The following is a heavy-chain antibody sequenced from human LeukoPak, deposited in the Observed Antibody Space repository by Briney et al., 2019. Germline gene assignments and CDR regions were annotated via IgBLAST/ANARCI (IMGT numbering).Heavy chain of an antibody. D-gene: IGHD6-13*01. V-gene: IGHV3-7*01. J-gene: IGHJ4*02. CDR1: GFSLSNYW. Sequence: GGSLRLSCAASGFSLSNYWMNWVRQSPGKGLEWVAYIEQTGIQRSYVDSVNGRFSISRDSAKNLLFLQMNSLRAEDTAIYYCARRPPPHSGISWLDYWGQGTLVTVSS. CDR3: ARRPPPHSGISWLDY. CDR2: IEQTGIQR.